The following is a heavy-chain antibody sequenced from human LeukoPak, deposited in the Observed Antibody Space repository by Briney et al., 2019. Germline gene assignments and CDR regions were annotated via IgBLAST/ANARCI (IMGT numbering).Heavy chain of an antibody. J-gene: IGHJ4*02. CDR3: ARNGGTDY. CDR1: GFTFSNYG. D-gene: IGHD4-23*01. Sequence: GGSLRLSCAASGFTFSNYGMHWVRQAPGKGLEWVAVISYDESDKYYADSVKGRFTISRDNSKDTLYLQMNSLRPEDTAVYYCARNGGTDYWGQGTLVTVSS. V-gene: IGHV3-30*03. CDR2: ISYDESDK.